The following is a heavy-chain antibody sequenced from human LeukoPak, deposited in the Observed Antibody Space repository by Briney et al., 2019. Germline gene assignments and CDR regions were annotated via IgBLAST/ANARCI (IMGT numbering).Heavy chain of an antibody. Sequence: PGGSLRLSCAASGFTFSSYAMHWVRQAPGKGLEWVAVISYDGSNKYYADSVKGRFTISRDNAKNSLYLQMNRLRAEDTAVYYCARDRGDYDFWSGYYNYYYYYGMDVWGQGTTVTVSS. V-gene: IGHV3-30-3*01. D-gene: IGHD3-3*01. CDR1: GFTFSSYA. CDR3: ARDRGDYDFWSGYYNYYYYYGMDV. J-gene: IGHJ6*02. CDR2: ISYDGSNK.